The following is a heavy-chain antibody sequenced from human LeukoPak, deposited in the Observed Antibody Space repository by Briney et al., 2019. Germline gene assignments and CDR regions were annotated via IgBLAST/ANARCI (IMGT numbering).Heavy chain of an antibody. CDR3: AKTTTTAEPLGYGMDV. V-gene: IGHV3-9*01. Sequence: GGSLRLSCAASGFTFDDYAMHWVRQAPGKGLEWVSGISWNSGSIGYADSVKGRFTISRDNAKNSLYLQMNSLRAEDTALYYCAKTTTTAEPLGYGMDVWGQGTTVTVSS. CDR1: GFTFDDYA. CDR2: ISWNSGSI. D-gene: IGHD4-17*01. J-gene: IGHJ6*02.